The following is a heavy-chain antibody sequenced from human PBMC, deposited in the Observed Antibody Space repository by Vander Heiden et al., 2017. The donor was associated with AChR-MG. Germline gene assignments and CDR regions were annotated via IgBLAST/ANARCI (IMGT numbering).Heavy chain of an antibody. D-gene: IGHD6-13*01. CDR2: IKQDGSEK. J-gene: IGHJ4*02. CDR3: ARDDIAAYDY. CDR1: GFTFSSYW. V-gene: IGHV3-7*01. Sequence: EVQLVESGGGLVQPGGSLRLSWPASGFTFSSYWMSWVRQAPGKGLEWVANIKQDGSEKYYVDSVKGRFTISRDNAKNSLYLQMNSLRAEDTAVYYCARDDIAAYDYWGQGTLVTVSS.